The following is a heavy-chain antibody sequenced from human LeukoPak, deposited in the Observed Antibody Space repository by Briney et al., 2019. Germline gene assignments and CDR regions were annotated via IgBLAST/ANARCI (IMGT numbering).Heavy chain of an antibody. CDR1: GFSFTNYW. CDR3: AKVGGSGYYYYYYGMDV. J-gene: IGHJ6*02. D-gene: IGHD3-22*01. V-gene: IGHV3-30*18. Sequence: GGSLRLSCAASGFSFTNYWMHWVRQAPGKGLEWVAVISYDGSNKYYADSVKGRFTISRDNSKNTLYLQMNSLRAEDTAVYYCAKVGGSGYYYYYYGMDVWGQGTTVTVSS. CDR2: ISYDGSNK.